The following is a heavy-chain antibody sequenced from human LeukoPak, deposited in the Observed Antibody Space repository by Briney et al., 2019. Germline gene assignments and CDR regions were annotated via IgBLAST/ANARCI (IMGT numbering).Heavy chain of an antibody. Sequence: GGSLRLSCAASGFTFSSYAMHWVRQAPGKGLEWVTIISYDGSNKYYADSVKGRFTISRDNSKNTLYLQMSSLRAEDTAVYYCATLGWNSGGYWVDYWGQGTLVTVSS. D-gene: IGHD3-22*01. J-gene: IGHJ4*02. V-gene: IGHV3-30*04. CDR3: ATLGWNSGGYWVDY. CDR1: GFTFSSYA. CDR2: ISYDGSNK.